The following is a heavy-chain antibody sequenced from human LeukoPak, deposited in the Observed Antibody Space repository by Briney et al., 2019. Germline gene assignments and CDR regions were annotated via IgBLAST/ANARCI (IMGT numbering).Heavy chain of an antibody. CDR3: ARDQELPSYFDY. Sequence: SETLSLTCTVSGGSISSSSYYWGWIRQPPGKGLEWIGSIYYSGSTYYNPSLKSRVTISVDTSKNQFSLKLSSVTAADTAVYYCARDQELPSYFDYWGQGTLVTVSS. CDR2: IYYSGST. CDR1: GGSISSSSYY. D-gene: IGHD1-26*01. J-gene: IGHJ4*02. V-gene: IGHV4-39*07.